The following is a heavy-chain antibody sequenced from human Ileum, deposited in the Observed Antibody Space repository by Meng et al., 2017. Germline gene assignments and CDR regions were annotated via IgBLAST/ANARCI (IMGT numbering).Heavy chain of an antibody. J-gene: IGHJ4*02. V-gene: IGHV1-18*01. CDR3: ARDKYAYALGYFDY. CDR1: GYSFSRFG. D-gene: IGHD2-2*01. Sequence: ASVKVSRKASGYSFSRFGISWVRQAPGQGLEWMGWISAYTGNTDYAQKFQGRVTMTTDTSTNTTYMELWSLRSDDTALYYCARDKYAYALGYFDYWGQGTQVTVSS. CDR2: ISAYTGNT.